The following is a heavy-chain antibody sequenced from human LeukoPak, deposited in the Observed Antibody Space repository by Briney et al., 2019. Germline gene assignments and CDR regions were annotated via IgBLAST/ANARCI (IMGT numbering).Heavy chain of an antibody. Sequence: GGSLRLSCAASGFTVSSNYMSWVRQAPGKGLEWVSVIYSGGSTYYADSVKGRFTISRDNSKNTLYLQMNSLRAEDTAVYYCAREIRYFDWSSNWFDHWGQGTLVTVSS. V-gene: IGHV3-66*01. CDR3: AREIRYFDWSSNWFDH. CDR2: IYSGGST. D-gene: IGHD3-9*01. CDR1: GFTVSSNY. J-gene: IGHJ5*02.